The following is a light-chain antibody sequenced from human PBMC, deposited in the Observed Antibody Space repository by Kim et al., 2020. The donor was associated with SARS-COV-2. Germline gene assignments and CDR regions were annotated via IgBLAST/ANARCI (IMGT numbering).Light chain of an antibody. Sequence: EIVLTQSPGTLSVSPGERATLSCRTSQSVSSSYLAWYHQRPGQAPRLLIYGASSRATGIPDRFSGSGSGTNFTLTISRLEPEDFAVYFWQQYGSSFGQGTKREI. V-gene: IGKV3-20*01. CDR3: QQYGSS. CDR1: QSVSSSY. CDR2: GAS. J-gene: IGKJ2*01.